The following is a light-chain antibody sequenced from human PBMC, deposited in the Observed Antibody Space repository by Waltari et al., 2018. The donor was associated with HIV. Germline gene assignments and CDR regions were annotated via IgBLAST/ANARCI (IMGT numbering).Light chain of an antibody. CDR2: SAS. Sequence: DIVMTPSPHSRVVCLGQRPTINVQSSPRVFYSSSSKNYLAWYPQRPGQSPKLLIYSASTRESGVPDRVSGGGSGTDVSLTCSCLQAEDVAVYYCKQYYSLPFTFGPGTKVDIK. J-gene: IGKJ3*01. CDR3: KQYYSLPFT. V-gene: IGKV4-1*01. CDR1: PRVFYSSSSKNY.